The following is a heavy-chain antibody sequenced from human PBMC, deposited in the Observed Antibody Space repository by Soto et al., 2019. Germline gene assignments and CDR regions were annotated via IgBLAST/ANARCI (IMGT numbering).Heavy chain of an antibody. CDR1: GYTFTSYG. V-gene: IGHV1-18*01. Sequence: ASVKVSCKASGYTFTSYGISWVRQAPGQGLERMGWISAYNGNTNFAQKLQGRVTMTTDTSTSTAYMELRSLRSDDTAVYYCARDWRSGGMGGYFDYWGQGTLVTVSS. D-gene: IGHD2-15*01. J-gene: IGHJ4*02. CDR3: ARDWRSGGMGGYFDY. CDR2: ISAYNGNT.